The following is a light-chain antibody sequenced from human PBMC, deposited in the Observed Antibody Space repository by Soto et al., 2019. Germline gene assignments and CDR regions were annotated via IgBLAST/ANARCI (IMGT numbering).Light chain of an antibody. CDR1: QSMSIH. V-gene: IGKV3-15*01. J-gene: IGKJ1*01. Sequence: EIVMTQSPATLSVSPGERATLVCRASQSMSIHVAWYQQKPCQAPRLLLSHASTRATGIPARFSGSGSGTEFTLTISSLQSEDFATSYCQQYHNWPPWTFGQGTKVEMK. CDR3: QQYHNWPPWT. CDR2: HAS.